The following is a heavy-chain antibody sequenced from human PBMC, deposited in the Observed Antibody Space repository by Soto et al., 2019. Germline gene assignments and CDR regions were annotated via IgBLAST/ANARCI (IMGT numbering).Heavy chain of an antibody. V-gene: IGHV4-31*03. Sequence: SETLSLTCTVSGGSISSGGYYWSWIRQHPGKGLEWIGYIYYSGSTYYNPSLKSRVTISVDTSKNQFSLKLSSVTAADTAVYYCARGRDRIVVVPAAIIDWFDPWGQGTLVTVSS. CDR3: ARGRDRIVVVPAAIIDWFDP. D-gene: IGHD2-2*02. J-gene: IGHJ5*02. CDR1: GGSISSGGYY. CDR2: IYYSGST.